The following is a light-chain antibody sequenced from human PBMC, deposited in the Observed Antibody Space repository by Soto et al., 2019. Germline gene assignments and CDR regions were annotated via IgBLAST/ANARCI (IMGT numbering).Light chain of an antibody. CDR3: RQNNSS. V-gene: IGKV1-5*03. CDR1: QSISNW. Sequence: DIQMTQSPSTLSASVGDRVTITCRASQSISNWLAWYQQKPGKAPKLLIYKASSIESGGPSRLSGSGSGTEITLTISSLQPDDFAPYCFRQNNSSFGQGTKVEIK. J-gene: IGKJ1*01. CDR2: KAS.